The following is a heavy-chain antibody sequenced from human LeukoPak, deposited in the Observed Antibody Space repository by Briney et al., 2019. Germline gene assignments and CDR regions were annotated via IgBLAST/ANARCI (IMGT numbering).Heavy chain of an antibody. J-gene: IGHJ4*02. V-gene: IGHV3-15*01. Sequence: GGSLRLSCAASGFTFSDYYMSWIRQAPGKGLEWVGRIKSKTDGGTTDYAAPVKGRFTISRDDSKNTLYLQMNSLKTEDTAVYYCTLTYGSGSYYRPESEFDYWGQGTLVTVSS. D-gene: IGHD3-10*01. CDR1: GFTFSDYY. CDR2: IKSKTDGGTT. CDR3: TLTYGSGSYYRPESEFDY.